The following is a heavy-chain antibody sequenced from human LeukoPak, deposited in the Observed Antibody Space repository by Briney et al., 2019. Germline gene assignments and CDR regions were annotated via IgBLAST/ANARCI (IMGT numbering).Heavy chain of an antibody. V-gene: IGHV1-69*04. J-gene: IGHJ4*02. CDR1: GGTFSSYA. D-gene: IGHD3-22*01. CDR3: ARAPFAGYYDSSGFVFDY. CDR2: IIPILGIA. Sequence: GASVKVSCTASGGTFSSYAISWVRQAPGQGLEWMGRIIPILGIANYAQKFQGRVTITADKSMSTAYMELSSLRSEDTAVYYCARAPFAGYYDSSGFVFDYWGQGTLVTVSS.